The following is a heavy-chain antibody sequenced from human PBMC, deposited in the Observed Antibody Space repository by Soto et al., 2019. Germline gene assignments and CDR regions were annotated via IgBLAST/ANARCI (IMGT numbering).Heavy chain of an antibody. CDR2: ISYDGSNK. D-gene: IGHD2-21*02. V-gene: IGHV3-30*03. CDR3: ARGFNRIVVVTALDFDY. CDR1: GFTFSSYG. J-gene: IGHJ4*02. Sequence: QVQLVESGGGVVQPGRSLRLSCAASGFTFSSYGMHWVRQAPGKGLEWVAVISYDGSNKYYADSVKGRFTISRDNSKNTLYLQMNSLRAEDTAVYYCARGFNRIVVVTALDFDYWGQGTLVTVSS.